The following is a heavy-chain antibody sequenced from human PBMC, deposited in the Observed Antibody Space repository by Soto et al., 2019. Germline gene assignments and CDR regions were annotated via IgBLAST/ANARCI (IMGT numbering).Heavy chain of an antibody. CDR3: AREKGYYHDSSGRFDS. CDR1: GDGVSSNSAS. V-gene: IGHV6-1*01. Sequence: SETLSLTCAISGDGVSSNSASWNWISQSPSRGVEWLGRTFYRSKWINDYADSVKSRINIKPKTSKKQFALELDAVTLEDTAVYYXAREKGYYHDSSGRFDSWGLGTLVTVSS. J-gene: IGHJ4*02. D-gene: IGHD3-22*01. CDR2: TFYRSKWIN.